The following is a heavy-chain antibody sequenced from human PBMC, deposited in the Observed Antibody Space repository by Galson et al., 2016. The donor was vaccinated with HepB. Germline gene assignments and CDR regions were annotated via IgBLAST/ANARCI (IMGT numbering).Heavy chain of an antibody. J-gene: IGHJ6*02. CDR3: AKDRSYGYFGSGGMDV. D-gene: IGHD3-10*01. V-gene: IGHV3-30*18. CDR1: GFTFSSYG. Sequence: SLRLSCAASGFTFSSYGMHWVRQAPGKGLEWVAVISYDGSNKYYADSVKGRFTISRDNSKNTLYLQMNSLRAEDTAVYYCAKDRSYGYFGSGGMDVGGQGTTGTVAS. CDR2: ISYDGSNK.